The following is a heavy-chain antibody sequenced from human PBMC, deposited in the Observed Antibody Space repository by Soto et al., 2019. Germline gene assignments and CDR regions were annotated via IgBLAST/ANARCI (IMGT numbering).Heavy chain of an antibody. Sequence: ASVKVSCKASGYTFTRYTMNWVRQAPGQRLEWMGWINPDNGNTKSSQKFQDRVIITRDTSASTAYMDLSSLRSEDTAVYYCVRDTGRSLASVRFDAWGQGTLVTVSS. V-gene: IGHV1-3*01. J-gene: IGHJ4*02. CDR2: INPDNGNT. CDR3: VRDTGRSLASVRFDA. CDR1: GYTFTRYT. D-gene: IGHD1-1*01.